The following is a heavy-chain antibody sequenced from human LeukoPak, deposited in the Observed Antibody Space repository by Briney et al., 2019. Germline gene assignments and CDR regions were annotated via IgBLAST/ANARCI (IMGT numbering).Heavy chain of an antibody. CDR2: IYSGGST. Sequence: GGSLRLTCAVSGVTVSSTYMSWVRQAPGRGLEWVSVIYSGGSTFYADSVKGRFTIARDNSKNTLYLQMNSLRAEDTAVYYCARESNYDYWGQGTLVTVSS. CDR3: ARESNYDY. J-gene: IGHJ4*02. V-gene: IGHV3-66*02. CDR1: GVTVSSTY.